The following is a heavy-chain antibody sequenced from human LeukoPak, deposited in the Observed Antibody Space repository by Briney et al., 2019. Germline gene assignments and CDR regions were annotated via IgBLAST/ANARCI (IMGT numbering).Heavy chain of an antibody. Sequence: GGSLRLSCAASGFTFSSYEMNWVRQAPGKGLEWVSYISSSGSSIYYADSVKGRFTISRDNAKNSLYLQMNSLRAEDTALYYCAREGAFGDRDYWGQGTLVTDSS. CDR2: ISSSGSSI. CDR3: AREGAFGDRDY. CDR1: GFTFSSYE. V-gene: IGHV3-48*03. J-gene: IGHJ4*02. D-gene: IGHD4-17*01.